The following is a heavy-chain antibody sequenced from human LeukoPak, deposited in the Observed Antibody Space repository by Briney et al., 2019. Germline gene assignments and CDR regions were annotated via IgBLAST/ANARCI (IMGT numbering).Heavy chain of an antibody. D-gene: IGHD3-3*02. J-gene: IGHJ6*02. V-gene: IGHV3-48*04. CDR3: ARDPFSAGREAYSFLGIYNMDV. CDR1: GFTFSSQS. Sequence: GGSLRLSCAGSGFTFSSQSMNWVRQVPGKGLEWISYISSGSSTIHYADSVKGRFTISRDNTKNSLYLQMTSLRAEDTAVYYCARDPFSAGREAYSFLGIYNMDVWGQGTTVTVSS. CDR2: ISSGSSTI.